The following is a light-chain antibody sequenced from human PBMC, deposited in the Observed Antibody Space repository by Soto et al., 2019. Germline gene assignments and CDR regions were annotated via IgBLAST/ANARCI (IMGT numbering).Light chain of an antibody. CDR2: EVS. J-gene: IGLJ1*01. Sequence: QSALTQPPSASGSPGQSVTISCTGTSSDVGGYNYVSWYQQHPGKAPKLMIYEVSKRPSGVPDRFSGSKSGNTASLTVSGLQADDDADYYCSSYAGSNNLGVFGTGTKLTVL. V-gene: IGLV2-8*01. CDR1: SSDVGGYNY. CDR3: SSYAGSNNLGV.